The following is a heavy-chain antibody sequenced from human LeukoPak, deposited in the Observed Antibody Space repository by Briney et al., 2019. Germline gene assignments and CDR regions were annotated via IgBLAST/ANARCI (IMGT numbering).Heavy chain of an antibody. Sequence: PGGSLRLSYAASGFTFSSYAMSWVRQAPGKGLEWVSAISGSGGSTYYADSVKGRFTISRDNSKNTLYLQMNSLRAEDTAVYYCATKDSSRSGYFVYWGQGTLVTVSS. CDR3: ATKDSSRSGYFVY. D-gene: IGHD3-22*01. J-gene: IGHJ4*02. CDR2: ISGSGGST. V-gene: IGHV3-23*01. CDR1: GFTFSSYA.